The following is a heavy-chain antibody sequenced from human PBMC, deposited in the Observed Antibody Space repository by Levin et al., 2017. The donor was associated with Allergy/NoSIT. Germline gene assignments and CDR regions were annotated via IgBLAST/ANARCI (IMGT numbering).Heavy chain of an antibody. D-gene: IGHD2-2*02. CDR1: GFTFSSYA. CDR2: ISYDGSNK. J-gene: IGHJ5*02. CDR3: ARPSGVYCSSTSCYIEEKNWFDP. Sequence: LSLTCAASGFTFSSYAMHWVRQAPGKGLEWVAVISYDGSNKYYADSVKGRFTISRDNSKNTLYLQMNSLRAEDTAVYYCARPSGVYCSSTSCYIEEKNWFDPWGQGTLVTVSS. V-gene: IGHV3-30-3*01.